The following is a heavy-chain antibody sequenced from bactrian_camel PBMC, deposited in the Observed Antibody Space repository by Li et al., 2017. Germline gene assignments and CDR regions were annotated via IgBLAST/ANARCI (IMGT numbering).Heavy chain of an antibody. J-gene: IGHJ6*01. CDR1: GHTYNDYC. D-gene: IGHD6*01. Sequence: HVQLVESGGGSVQAGGSLKLSCVASGHTYNDYCMAWFRQAPGKEREGVASIDNYGTATYADSAKGRYTISQDKAKNTVYLQMNSLQAEDTAVYYCAIPGSWSPECGYWGQGTQVTVS. CDR3: AIPGSWSPECGY. CDR2: IDNYGTA. V-gene: IGHV3S53*01.